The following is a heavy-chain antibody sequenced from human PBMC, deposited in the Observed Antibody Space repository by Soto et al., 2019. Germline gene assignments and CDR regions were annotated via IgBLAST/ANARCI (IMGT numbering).Heavy chain of an antibody. J-gene: IGHJ4*02. CDR2: IKQDGSET. V-gene: IGHV3-7*01. CDR1: GFTFSTYW. D-gene: IGHD2-15*01. Sequence: GGSLRLSCAASGFTFSTYWMNWVRQAPGKGLEWVATIKQDGSETYYVDSVKGRFTVSRDNAKNTLYLQMNSLRAEDTAVYYCVREDCGGGLCKRFDYWGQGTPVTVSS. CDR3: VREDCGGGLCKRFDY.